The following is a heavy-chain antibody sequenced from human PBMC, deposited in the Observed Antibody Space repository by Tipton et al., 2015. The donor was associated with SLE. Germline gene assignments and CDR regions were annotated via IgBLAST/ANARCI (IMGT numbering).Heavy chain of an antibody. CDR1: AGSISSYY. D-gene: IGHD5-18*01. V-gene: IGHV4-59*01. CDR2: IYYSGST. CDR3: ARRRGYSYGRYFDY. Sequence: LRLSCTVSAGSISSYYWSWIRQPPGKGLERIGYIYYSGSTNYNPSLKSRVTISVDTSKNQFSLKLSSVTAADTAVYYCARRRGYSYGRYFDYWGQGTPVTVSS. J-gene: IGHJ4*02.